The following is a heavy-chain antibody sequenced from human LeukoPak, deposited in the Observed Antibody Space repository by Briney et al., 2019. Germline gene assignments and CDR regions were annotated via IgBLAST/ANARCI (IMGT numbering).Heavy chain of an antibody. CDR1: GGSFSGYY. D-gene: IGHD6-19*01. V-gene: IGHV4-34*01. J-gene: IGHJ1*01. CDR3: ARGGVRQWLVNYFQH. CDR2: INHSGST. Sequence: SETLSLTCAVYGGSFSGYYWSWIRQPPGQGLEWIGEINHSGSTNYNPSLKSRLTMSVDTSMNQFSLKLTSVTAADTAVYYCARGGVRQWLVNYFQHWGQGTLVTVSS.